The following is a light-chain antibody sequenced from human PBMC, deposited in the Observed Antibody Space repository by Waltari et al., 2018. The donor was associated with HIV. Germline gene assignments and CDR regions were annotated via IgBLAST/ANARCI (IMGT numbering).Light chain of an antibody. CDR3: QQYNNWPRT. Sequence: EIVMTQSPATLSVSPGERATLSCRASQRVSSNLAWYKQKPGQAPRLLIYGASTRATGIPARFSGSGSGTEFTLTISSLQSEDFAVYYCQQYNNWPRTFGQGTKLEIK. CDR2: GAS. V-gene: IGKV3-15*01. CDR1: QRVSSN. J-gene: IGKJ2*01.